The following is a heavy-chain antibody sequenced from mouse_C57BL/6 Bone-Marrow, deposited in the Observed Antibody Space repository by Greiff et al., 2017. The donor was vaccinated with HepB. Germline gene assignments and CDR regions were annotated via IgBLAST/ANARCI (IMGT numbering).Heavy chain of an antibody. D-gene: IGHD2-4*01. CDR2: IDPSDSYT. CDR3: ARWGYDYPFDY. J-gene: IGHJ2*01. Sequence: QVQLQQSGPELVRPGTSVKLSCKAYGYTFTSYWMHWVKQRPGQGLEWIGVIDPSDSYTNYNQKFKGKATLTVDTSSSTAYMQLSSLTSEDSAVYYCARWGYDYPFDYWGQGTTLTVSS. CDR1: GYTFTSYW. V-gene: IGHV1-59*01.